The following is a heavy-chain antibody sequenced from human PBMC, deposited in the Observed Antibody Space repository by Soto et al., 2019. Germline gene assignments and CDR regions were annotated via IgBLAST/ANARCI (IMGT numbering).Heavy chain of an antibody. J-gene: IGHJ4*02. V-gene: IGHV3-33*01. Sequence: QVHLVESWGGVVQPGRSLRLSCVASGFTFSDYGLNWVRQAPGKGLEWVAIAWFDGSVDFYADSLKGRFTISRDNSNNTVYLQMSSLRDEDTAIYFCARDGAHIDSSGNFDYWGQGTQVTVSS. CDR3: ARDGAHIDSSGNFDY. CDR1: GFTFSDYG. D-gene: IGHD3-22*01. CDR2: AWFDGSVD.